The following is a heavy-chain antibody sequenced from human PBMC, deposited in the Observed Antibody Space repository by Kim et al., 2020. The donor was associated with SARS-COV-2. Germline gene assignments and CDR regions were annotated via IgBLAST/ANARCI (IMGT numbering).Heavy chain of an antibody. CDR3: ARTTVTTGGMDV. J-gene: IGHJ6*02. Sequence: YSTSLKTRLTISKDTSKNQVVLTMTNMDPVDTATYYCARTTVTTGGMDVWGQGTTVTVS. V-gene: IGHV2-70*01. D-gene: IGHD4-17*01.